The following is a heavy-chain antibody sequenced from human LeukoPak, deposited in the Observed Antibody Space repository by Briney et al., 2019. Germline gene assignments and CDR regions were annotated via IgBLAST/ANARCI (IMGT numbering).Heavy chain of an antibody. CDR2: IYYSGST. V-gene: IGHV4-31*03. Sequence: SETPSLTCTVSGGSISSGGYYWSWIRQHPGKGLEWIGYIYYSGSTYYNPSLKSRVTISVDTSKNQFSLKLSSVTAADTAVYYCARVVALGGDYDILTGYYGFDYWGQGTLVTVSS. CDR1: GGSISSGGYY. D-gene: IGHD3-9*01. J-gene: IGHJ4*02. CDR3: ARVVALGGDYDILTGYYGFDY.